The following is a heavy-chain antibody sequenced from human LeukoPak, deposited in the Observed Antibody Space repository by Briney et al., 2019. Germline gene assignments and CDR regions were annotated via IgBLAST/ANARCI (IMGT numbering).Heavy chain of an antibody. J-gene: IGHJ4*02. CDR3: ARALYCSGSSCYSSASDY. CDR1: GYTFTSYY. D-gene: IGHD2-15*01. CDR2: INPSGGST. Sequence: ASVKVSSKTSGYTFTSYYFHWVRQAPGQGLEWMGIINPSGGSTSYAQKFQGRVTMTRDTSTSTVYMELSSLSSEDTAVYYCARALYCSGSSCYSSASDYWGQGTLVTVSS. V-gene: IGHV1-46*01.